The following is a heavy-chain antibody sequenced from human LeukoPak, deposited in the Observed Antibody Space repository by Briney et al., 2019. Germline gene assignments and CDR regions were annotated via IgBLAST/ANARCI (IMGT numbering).Heavy chain of an antibody. CDR1: GFTYTDYA. D-gene: IGHD3-22*01. J-gene: IGHJ4*02. CDR3: ATDRERDPSVYYLV. V-gene: IGHV3-23*01. Sequence: GGSLRLSCAASGFTYTDYAMSWVRQAPEKGLEWISTISDNGGETYYADSVKGRFAISRDNSKNTLFLQMNSLRAEDSAVYYCATDRERDPSVYYLVGGQGTLITVSS. CDR2: ISDNGGET.